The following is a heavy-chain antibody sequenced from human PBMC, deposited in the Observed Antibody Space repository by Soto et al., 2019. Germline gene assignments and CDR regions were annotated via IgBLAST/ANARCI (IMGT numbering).Heavy chain of an antibody. CDR2: VAHDGTSK. CDR3: AKEGSIAARPFFDY. Sequence: GGSLRLSCAASGFSFSDHAMHWVRRAPGKGLEWVALVAHDGTSKYYAGSVKGRFTISRDNSKNTLYLQMNSLRTEDTAVYYCAKEGSIAARPFFDYWGQGTLVTSPQ. V-gene: IGHV3-30-3*01. J-gene: IGHJ4*02. D-gene: IGHD6-6*01. CDR1: GFSFSDHA.